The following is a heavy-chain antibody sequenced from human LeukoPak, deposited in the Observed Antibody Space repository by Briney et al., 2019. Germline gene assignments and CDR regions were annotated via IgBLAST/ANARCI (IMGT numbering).Heavy chain of an antibody. CDR2: ISGSGGST. CDR3: AKYSANYDSSGYYSGYFDY. V-gene: IGHV3-23*01. CDR1: AFTFSTYS. J-gene: IGHJ4*02. Sequence: GSRRLSWPAAAFTFSTYSMSCVRHPPGKVREWVSSISGSGGSTSYADSVKGRSTIYRHNSKNTLYLQMNSLRAADTAVYYCAKYSANYDSSGYYSGYFDYWGQGTLVTVSS. D-gene: IGHD3-22*01.